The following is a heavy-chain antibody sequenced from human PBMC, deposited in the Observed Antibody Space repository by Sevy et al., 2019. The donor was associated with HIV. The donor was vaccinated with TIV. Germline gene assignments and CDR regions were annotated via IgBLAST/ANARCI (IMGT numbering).Heavy chain of an antibody. CDR3: AKDGGYRSPSLAN. D-gene: IGHD2-15*01. V-gene: IGHV3-23*01. J-gene: IGHJ4*02. CDR2: ISGSGGST. CDR1: GFTFSSYA. Sequence: GGYLRLSCAASGFTFSSYAMSWVRQAPGKGLEWVSAISGSGGSTFYADSVKGRFTISRDNSKNTLYLQMNSLRADDTAVYYCAKDGGYRSPSLANWGQGTLVTVSS.